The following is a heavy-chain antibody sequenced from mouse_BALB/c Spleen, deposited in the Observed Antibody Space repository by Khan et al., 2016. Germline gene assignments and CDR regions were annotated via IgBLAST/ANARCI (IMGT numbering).Heavy chain of an antibody. CDR3: ARYRYYYGSSRYFDV. Sequence: QIQLVQSGPELKKPGKTVKISCKASGYTFTNYGMNWVKQAPGKGLKWMGWINTYSGESTYADDFKGRFAFSLETSANTAYLQINNLKNEDTATXSGARYRYYYGSSRYFDVWGAGTTVTVSS. D-gene: IGHD1-1*01. CDR1: GYTFTNYG. V-gene: IGHV9-3-1*01. J-gene: IGHJ1*01. CDR2: INTYSGES.